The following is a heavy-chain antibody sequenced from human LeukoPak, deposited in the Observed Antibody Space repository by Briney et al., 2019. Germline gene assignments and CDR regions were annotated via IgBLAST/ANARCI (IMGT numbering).Heavy chain of an antibody. V-gene: IGHV4-39*07. CDR3: AREDLGDSSNYSNSPYGMDV. D-gene: IGHD4-11*01. J-gene: IGHJ6*02. Sequence: PAETLSLTCTVSGGSISSSSYYWGWSRQPRGKGLEWIGSIYYSGSTYYNPSLKSRVTISVDTSKNQFSLKLSSVTAADTAVYYCAREDLGDSSNYSNSPYGMDVWGQGTTVTVSS. CDR1: GGSISSSSYY. CDR2: IYYSGST.